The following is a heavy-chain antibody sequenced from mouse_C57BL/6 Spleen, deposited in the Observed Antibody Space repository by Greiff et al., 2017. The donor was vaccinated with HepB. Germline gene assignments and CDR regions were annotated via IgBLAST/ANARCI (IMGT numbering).Heavy chain of an antibody. CDR2: IYPGDGDT. J-gene: IGHJ4*01. CDR3: ARYPRNYPYYAMDY. CDR1: GYAFSSYW. Sequence: VQLQESGAELVKPGASVKISCKASGYAFSSYWMNWVKQRPGKGLEWIGQIYPGDGDTNYNGKFKGKATLTADKSSSTAYMQLSSLTSEDSAVYFCARYPRNYPYYAMDYWGQGTSVTVSS. D-gene: IGHD2-1*01. V-gene: IGHV1-80*01.